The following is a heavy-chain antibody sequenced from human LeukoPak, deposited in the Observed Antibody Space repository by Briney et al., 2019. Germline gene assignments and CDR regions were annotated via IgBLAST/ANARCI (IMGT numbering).Heavy chain of an antibody. Sequence: PGGSLRLSCAASGFTFSSYAMSWVRQAPGKGLEWVSAISGSGGSTYYADSVKGRFTISRDNSKNTLYLQMNSLKTEDTAVYYCTRELYYDFWSGYYTNWFDPWGQGTLVTVSS. CDR1: GFTFSSYA. J-gene: IGHJ5*02. CDR2: ISGSGGST. D-gene: IGHD3-3*01. CDR3: TRELYYDFWSGYYTNWFDP. V-gene: IGHV3-23*01.